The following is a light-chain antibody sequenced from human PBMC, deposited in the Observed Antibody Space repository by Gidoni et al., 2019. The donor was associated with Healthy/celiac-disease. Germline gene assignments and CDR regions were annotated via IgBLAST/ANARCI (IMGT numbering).Light chain of an antibody. CDR3: QVWDSSSDHVV. CDR2: EDS. Sequence: SYVLSQPPSVSVAPGKPARITCGGNNIGSKSVHWYQQKPGQAPGLVVYEDSDRPSGIPERFSGSNPGNTATLTISRVEAGDEADYYCQVWDSSSDHVVFGGGTKLTVL. V-gene: IGLV3-21*03. CDR1: NIGSKS. J-gene: IGLJ2*01.